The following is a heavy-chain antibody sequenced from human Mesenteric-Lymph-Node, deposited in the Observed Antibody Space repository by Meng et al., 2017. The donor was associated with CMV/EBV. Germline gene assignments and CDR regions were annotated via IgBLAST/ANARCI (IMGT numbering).Heavy chain of an antibody. J-gene: IGHJ6*02. V-gene: IGHV4-61*01. Sequence: SETLSLTCTVSGGSVSSGSYYWSWIRQPPGKGLEWIGYIYYSGSTNYNPSLKSRVTISVDTSKNQFSLKLSSVTAADTAIYYCARDNRYYSTSYYYYGMDVWGQGTTVTVSS. D-gene: IGHD3-16*01. CDR2: IYYSGST. CDR3: ARDNRYYSTSYYYYGMDV. CDR1: GGSVSSGSYY.